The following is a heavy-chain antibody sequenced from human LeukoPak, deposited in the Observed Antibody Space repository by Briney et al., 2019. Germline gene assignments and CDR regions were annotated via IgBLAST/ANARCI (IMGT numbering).Heavy chain of an antibody. CDR3: ARDPRYCSGGSCYHPQYYYYGMDV. D-gene: IGHD2-15*01. CDR1: GFTFSSYG. Sequence: GGSLRLSCAASGFTFSSYGMHWVRQAPGKGLEGVAFIRYDGSNKYYADSVKGRFTISRDNSKNTLYLQMNSLRAEDTAVYYCARDPRYCSGGSCYHPQYYYYGMDVWGQGTTVTVSS. CDR2: IRYDGSNK. J-gene: IGHJ6*02. V-gene: IGHV3-30*02.